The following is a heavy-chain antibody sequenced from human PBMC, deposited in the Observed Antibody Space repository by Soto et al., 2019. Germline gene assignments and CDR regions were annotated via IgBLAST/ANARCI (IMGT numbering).Heavy chain of an antibody. CDR3: ARRAYCSGGSCYSGLVFDYYGMDV. CDR1: GFTFSSYE. V-gene: IGHV3-48*03. CDR2: ISSSGSTI. Sequence: LRLSCAASGFTFSSYEMNWVRQAPGKGLEWVSYISSSGSTIYYADSVKGRFTISRDNAKNSLYLQMNSLRAEDTAVYYCARRAYCSGGSCYSGLVFDYYGMDVWGQGTTVTVSS. D-gene: IGHD2-15*01. J-gene: IGHJ6*02.